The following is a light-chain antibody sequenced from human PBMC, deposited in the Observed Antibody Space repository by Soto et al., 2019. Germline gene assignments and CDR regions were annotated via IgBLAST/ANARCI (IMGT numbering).Light chain of an antibody. Sequence: EIVLTQSPATLSVSPGERATLSCRASQSVSGDLAWYHHKPGQAPRLLIYDASTRALDTPARFAGSGAGTECTLTISSLQSEDFAVYVCQQYNNWPITFGQGTRLEIK. J-gene: IGKJ5*01. V-gene: IGKV3-15*01. CDR2: DAS. CDR1: QSVSGD. CDR3: QQYNNWPIT.